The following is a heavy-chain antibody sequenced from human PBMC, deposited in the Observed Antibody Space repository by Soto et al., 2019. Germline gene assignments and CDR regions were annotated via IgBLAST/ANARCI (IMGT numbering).Heavy chain of an antibody. Sequence: GASVKVSCKASGGTFSSYAISWVRQAPGQGLEWMGGIIPIFGTANYVQKFQGRVTITADESTSTAYMELSSLRSEDTAVYYCARDGYSSSWNYYGMDVWGQGTTVTVSS. CDR3: ARDGYSSSWNYYGMDV. V-gene: IGHV1-69*13. CDR1: GGTFSSYA. D-gene: IGHD6-13*01. CDR2: IIPIFGTA. J-gene: IGHJ6*02.